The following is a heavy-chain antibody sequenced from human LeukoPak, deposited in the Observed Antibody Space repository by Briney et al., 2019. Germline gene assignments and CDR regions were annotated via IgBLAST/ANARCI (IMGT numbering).Heavy chain of an antibody. CDR2: IYGSGST. CDR3: AALGGGYDFSFDY. Sequence: PSETLSLTCSVSGGSISSYYWSWIRQPPGKGLEWIGYIYGSGSTNYNPSLKSRVTISVDTSKNQFSLNLRSVSAADTAVYYCAALGGGYDFSFDYWGQGSLVIVSS. CDR1: GGSISSYY. V-gene: IGHV4-59*08. D-gene: IGHD5-12*01. J-gene: IGHJ4*02.